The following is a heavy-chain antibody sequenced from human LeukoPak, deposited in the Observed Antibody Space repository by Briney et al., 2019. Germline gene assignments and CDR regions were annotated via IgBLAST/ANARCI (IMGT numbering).Heavy chain of an antibody. CDR1: GFTFSRYA. CDR2: INGSDGST. J-gene: IGHJ4*02. CDR3: AKEGIAARLPLLV. Sequence: GGSLTLSCPACGFTFSRYAMSWLRQAPGKGLEWVPAINGSDGSTYYADSVKGRFTISRDNSKNTLYLQMNSLRAEDTAVYYCAKEGIAARLPLLVWGQGTLVTVSS. D-gene: IGHD6-6*01. V-gene: IGHV3-23*01.